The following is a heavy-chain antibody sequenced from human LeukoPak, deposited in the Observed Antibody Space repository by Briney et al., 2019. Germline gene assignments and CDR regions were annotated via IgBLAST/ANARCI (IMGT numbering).Heavy chain of an antibody. J-gene: IGHJ5*02. CDR1: GYSISSGYY. V-gene: IGHV4-38-2*02. CDR2: IYHSGST. CDR3: ARDLIEIAAADWFDP. D-gene: IGHD6-13*01. Sequence: SETLSLTCTVSGYSISSGYYWGWIRQPPGKGLEWIGSIYHSGSTYYNPSLRSRVTISVDTSKNQFSLKLSSVTAADTAVYYCARDLIEIAAADWFDPWGQGTLVTVSS.